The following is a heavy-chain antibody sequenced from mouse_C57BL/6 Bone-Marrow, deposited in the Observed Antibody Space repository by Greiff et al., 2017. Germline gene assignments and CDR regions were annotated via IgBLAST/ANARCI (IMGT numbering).Heavy chain of an antibody. CDR3: ARSRRDFYAMDY. D-gene: IGHD3-3*01. CDR2: IYPGDGDT. V-gene: IGHV1-80*01. J-gene: IGHJ4*01. CDR1: GYAFSSYW. Sequence: VQLQESGAELVKPGASVKISCKASGYAFSSYWMNWVKQRPGKGLEWIGQIYPGDGDTNYNGTFKGKATLTADQSSSPAYMQLSSLTSEDSAVYFCARSRRDFYAMDYWGQGTSVTVSS.